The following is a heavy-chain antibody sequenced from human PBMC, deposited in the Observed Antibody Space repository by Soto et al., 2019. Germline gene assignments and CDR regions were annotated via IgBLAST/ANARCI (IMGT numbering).Heavy chain of an antibody. D-gene: IGHD3-10*01. J-gene: IGHJ5*02. V-gene: IGHV3-30*18. CDR2: ISYDGSNK. CDR1: GFTFSSYG. Sequence: GGSLRLSCAASGFTFSSYGMHWVRQAPGKGLEWVAVISYDGSNKYYADSVKGRFTISRDNSKNTLYLQMNSLRAEDTAGYYCAKDWGYYGSGSKTPLQFDPWGQGTLVTVSS. CDR3: AKDWGYYGSGSKTPLQFDP.